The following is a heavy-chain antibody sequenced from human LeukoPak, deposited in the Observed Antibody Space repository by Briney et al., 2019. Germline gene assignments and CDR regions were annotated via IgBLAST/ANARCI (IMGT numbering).Heavy chain of an antibody. D-gene: IGHD3-3*01. CDR3: ARVVPVIRFLEWSYYYYYGMDV. CDR2: INHSGST. CDR1: GGSISSYY. Sequence: SETLSLTCTVSGGSISSYYWSWIRQPPGKGLEWIGEINHSGSTNYNPSLKSRVTISVDTSKNQFSLKLSSVTAADTAVYYCARVVPVIRFLEWSYYYYYGMDVWGQGTTVTVSS. J-gene: IGHJ6*02. V-gene: IGHV4-34*01.